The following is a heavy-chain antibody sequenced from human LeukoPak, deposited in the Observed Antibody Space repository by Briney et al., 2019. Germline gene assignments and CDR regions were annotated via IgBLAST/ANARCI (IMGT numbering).Heavy chain of an antibody. CDR3: ARTGQAGSSGSYWLF. CDR1: GFTFSSYAM. J-gene: IGHJ4*02. V-gene: IGHV4-4*02. D-gene: IGHD3-10*01. CDR2: IYHSGST. Sequence: GSLRLSCAASGFTFSSYAMSWVRQPPGKGLEWIGEIYHSGSTNYNPSLKSRVTISVDKSKNQFSLKLSSVTAADTAVYYCARTGQAGSSGSYWLFWGQGTLVTVSS.